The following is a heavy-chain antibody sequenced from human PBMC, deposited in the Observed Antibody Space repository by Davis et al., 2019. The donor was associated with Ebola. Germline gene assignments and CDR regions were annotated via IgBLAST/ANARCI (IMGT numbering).Heavy chain of an antibody. CDR1: GYSFSDYH. CDR3: AKTGAYTSPLAHFDS. D-gene: IGHD6-19*01. V-gene: IGHV1-2*02. Sequence: ASVKVSCKASGYSFSDYHIHWVRQAPGQGLEWMGWIDPKNGGTVYSQKFQGRVTLTTDTSTVTAYMDVSALTSDDTAVYYCAKTGAYTSPLAHFDSWDQGTLVTVSS. J-gene: IGHJ4*02. CDR2: IDPKNGGT.